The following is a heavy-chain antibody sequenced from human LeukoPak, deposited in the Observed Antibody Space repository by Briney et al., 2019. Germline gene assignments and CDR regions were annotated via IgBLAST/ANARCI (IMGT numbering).Heavy chain of an antibody. D-gene: IGHD3-22*01. CDR3: AIAQSSGYDY. CDR2: IYYSGST. CDR1: GGSISSGGYY. J-gene: IGHJ4*02. V-gene: IGHV4-31*03. Sequence: SETLSLTCTVSGGSISSGGYYWSWIRQHPGKGLEWIGYIYYSGSTYYNPSLKSRVTISVDTSKNQFSLKLSSVTAADTAVYYCAIAQSSGYDYWGQGTLVTVSS.